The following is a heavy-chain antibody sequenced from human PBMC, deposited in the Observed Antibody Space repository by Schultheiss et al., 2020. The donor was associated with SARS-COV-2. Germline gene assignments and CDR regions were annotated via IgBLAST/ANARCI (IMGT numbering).Heavy chain of an antibody. J-gene: IGHJ4*02. V-gene: IGHV3-23*01. CDR1: GFTFSRFA. D-gene: IGHD2-2*01. CDR3: AKGRVLPADQPHYFES. CDR2: ISGSGLKT. Sequence: GGSLRLSCAASGFTFSRFAMTWVRQTPGRGLEWVSAISGSGLKTYYADSVRGRFTSSRDNGKNTVLLQMNSLKVEDTALYFCAKGRVLPADQPHYFESWGQGTLVTVSS.